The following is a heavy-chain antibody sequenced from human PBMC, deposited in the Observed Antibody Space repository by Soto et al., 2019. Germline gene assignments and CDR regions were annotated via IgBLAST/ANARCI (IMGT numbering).Heavy chain of an antibody. CDR1: GFTFSSYA. CDR3: AKDQFRFSPLMSAFDI. D-gene: IGHD3-16*01. J-gene: IGHJ3*02. Sequence: GGSLRLSCAASGFTFSSYAMSWVRQAPGKGLEWVSAISGSGGSTYYADSVKGRFTISRDNSKNTLYLQMNSLRAEDTAVYYCAKDQFRFSPLMSAFDIWGQGTMVTVSS. CDR2: ISGSGGST. V-gene: IGHV3-23*01.